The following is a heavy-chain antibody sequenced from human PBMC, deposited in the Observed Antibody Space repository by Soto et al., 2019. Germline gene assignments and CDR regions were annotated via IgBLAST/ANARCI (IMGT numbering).Heavy chain of an antibody. D-gene: IGHD2-8*02. CDR3: VRTSLVVAAATREDY. J-gene: IGHJ4*02. CDR1: GFTFSSYW. Sequence: EVQLVESGGGLVQPGGSLRLSCAASGFTFSSYWMHWVRQAPGKGLVWVSRINSDGSSTSYADSVKGRCTISRDHARNQRSLQMNTLRAEDSAVYYCVRTSLVVAAATREDYWGQGSLVTVSS. V-gene: IGHV3-74*01. CDR2: INSDGSST.